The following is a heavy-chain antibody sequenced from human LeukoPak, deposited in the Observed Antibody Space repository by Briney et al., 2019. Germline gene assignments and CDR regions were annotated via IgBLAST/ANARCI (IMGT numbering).Heavy chain of an antibody. CDR2: IRFDGSNE. D-gene: IGHD6-13*01. CDR3: AKDRVAAAGSFRSMDV. CDR1: GLTFRRYG. Sequence: PGGSLRLSCAASGLTFRRYGIHWVRQAPGKGLEWVAFIRFDGSNEYYADSVKGRFTISRDNSKNTLFVQMNSLRAEDTAVYYCAKDRVAAAGSFRSMDVWGKGTTVTVSS. J-gene: IGHJ6*03. V-gene: IGHV3-30*02.